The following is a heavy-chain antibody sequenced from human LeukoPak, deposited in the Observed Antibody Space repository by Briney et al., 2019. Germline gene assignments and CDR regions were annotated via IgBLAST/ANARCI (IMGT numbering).Heavy chain of an antibody. D-gene: IGHD1-26*01. V-gene: IGHV4-59*01. J-gene: IGHJ4*02. CDR2: IYYSGSS. Sequence: WIGYIYYSGSSNYNPSLKIRVTISVDPSKNQFSLKLSSVTAADTAVYYCARESGSYGWIDYWGQGTLVTVSS. CDR3: ARESGSYGWIDY.